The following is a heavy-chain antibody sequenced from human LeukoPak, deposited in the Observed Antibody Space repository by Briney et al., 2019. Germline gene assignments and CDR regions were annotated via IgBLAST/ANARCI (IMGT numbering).Heavy chain of an antibody. D-gene: IGHD6-13*01. CDR1: GGSFSGYY. V-gene: IGHV4-34*12. J-gene: IGHJ3*02. Sequence: SETLSLTCAVYGGSFSGYYWSWIRQPPGKGLQWIGEIVHSGTTKYNPSLKSRVTISVATSKNQFSLNLTSVTAADTAVYYCARFGSSTWYKGAFDIWGQGTMVTVAS. CDR2: IVHSGTT. CDR3: ARFGSSTWYKGAFDI.